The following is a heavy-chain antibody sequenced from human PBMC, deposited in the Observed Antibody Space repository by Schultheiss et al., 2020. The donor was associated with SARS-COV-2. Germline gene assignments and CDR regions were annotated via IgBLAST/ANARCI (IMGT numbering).Heavy chain of an antibody. CDR3: AIDRGIAARPWGWFDP. Sequence: SQTLSLTCAVYGGSFSGYYWSWIRQPPGKGLEWIGEINHSGSTNYNPSLKSRVTISVDTSKNQFSLKLSSVTAADTAVYYCAIDRGIAARPWGWFDPWGQGTLVTVSS. V-gene: IGHV4-34*01. D-gene: IGHD6-6*01. J-gene: IGHJ5*02. CDR1: GGSFSGYY. CDR2: INHSGST.